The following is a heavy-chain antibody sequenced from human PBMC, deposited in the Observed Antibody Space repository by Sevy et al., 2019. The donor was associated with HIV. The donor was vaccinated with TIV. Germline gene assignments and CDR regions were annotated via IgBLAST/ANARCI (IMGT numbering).Heavy chain of an antibody. J-gene: IGHJ6*02. CDR2: IRSKDYGGTT. V-gene: IGHV3-49*03. CDR1: GFTFGDFA. CDR3: TRDGGGGNILASYYYYDMDV. Sequence: GGSLRLSCTTSGFTFGDFAMSWFRQAPGKGLEWVGFIRSKDYGGTTEYAASVKGRFTISRDDSKNIAYMKMNSMKTEDTAVYFCTRDGGGGNILASYYYYDMDVWGQGTTVTVSS. D-gene: IGHD2-21*01.